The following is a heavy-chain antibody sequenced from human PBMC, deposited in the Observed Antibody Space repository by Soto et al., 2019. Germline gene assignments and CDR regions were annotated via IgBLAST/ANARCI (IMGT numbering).Heavy chain of an antibody. CDR2: IYYSGST. CDR3: ASQDTAMDYGMDV. D-gene: IGHD5-18*01. Sequence: KTSETLSLTCTVSGGPISSYYWSWIRQPPGKGLEWIGYIYYSGSTNYNPSLKSRVTISVDTSKNQFSLKLSSVTAADTAVYYCASQDTAMDYGMDVWGQGTTVTVSS. V-gene: IGHV4-59*01. J-gene: IGHJ6*02. CDR1: GGPISSYY.